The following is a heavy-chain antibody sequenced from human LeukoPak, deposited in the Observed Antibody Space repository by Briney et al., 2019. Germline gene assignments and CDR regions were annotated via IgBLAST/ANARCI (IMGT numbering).Heavy chain of an antibody. Sequence: SETLSLTCAVYGGSFSGYYWSWIRQPPGKGLEWIGEINHSGSTNYNPSLKSRVTISVDTSKNRFSLKLSSVTAADTAVYYCARGRATVTMMGNYFDYWGQGTLVTVSS. CDR2: INHSGST. J-gene: IGHJ4*02. D-gene: IGHD4-17*01. CDR1: GGSFSGYY. V-gene: IGHV4-34*01. CDR3: ARGRATVTMMGNYFDY.